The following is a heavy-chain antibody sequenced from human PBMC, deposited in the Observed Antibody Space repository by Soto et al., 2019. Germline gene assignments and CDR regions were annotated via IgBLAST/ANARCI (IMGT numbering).Heavy chain of an antibody. V-gene: IGHV3-23*01. CDR2: ISGSGGST. CDR1: GFTFSSYA. CDR3: AKDSGDFWSGYLRWFDP. J-gene: IGHJ5*02. D-gene: IGHD3-3*01. Sequence: QSGGSLRLSCAASGFTFSSYAMSWVRQAPGKGLEWVSAISGSGGSTYYADSVKGRFTISRDNSKNTLYLQMNSLRAEDTAVYYCAKDSGDFWSGYLRWFDPWGQGTLVTVSS.